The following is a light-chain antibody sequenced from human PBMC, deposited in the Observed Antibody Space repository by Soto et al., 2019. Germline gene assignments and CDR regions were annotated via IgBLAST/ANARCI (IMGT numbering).Light chain of an antibody. V-gene: IGKV3-20*01. CDR2: GAS. CDR3: QQYGSSPGT. Sequence: EIVLTRSPGTLSLSPGERATLSCRASQSVSSNYLVWYQQKPGQAPRLLMYGASSRASGIADRFSGSGSGTDFTLTISRLEPEDFAVYYCQQYGSSPGTFGQGTKVEI. CDR1: QSVSSNY. J-gene: IGKJ1*01.